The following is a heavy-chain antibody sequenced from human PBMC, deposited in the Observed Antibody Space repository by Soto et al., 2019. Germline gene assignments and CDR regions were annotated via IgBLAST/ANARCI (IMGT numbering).Heavy chain of an antibody. D-gene: IGHD1-1*01. J-gene: IGHJ4*02. V-gene: IGHV3-23*01. CDR3: AVKLPGNRPLDY. CDR1: GFTFRNYA. Sequence: PGGSLRLSCAASGFTFRNYALNWVRQAPGKGLEWVSVVGTSGDTSYADSVKGRFTTSRDNSKNTLYLQMSSLRAEDTAAYFCAVKLPGNRPLDYWGQGTLVTVSS. CDR2: VGTSGDT.